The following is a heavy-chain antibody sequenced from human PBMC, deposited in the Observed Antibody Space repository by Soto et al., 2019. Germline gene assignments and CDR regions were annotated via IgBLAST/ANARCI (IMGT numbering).Heavy chain of an antibody. CDR3: AKDLFQGAYYYGMDV. CDR1: GFAFSDYY. D-gene: IGHD3-16*01. J-gene: IGHJ6*02. Sequence: GGSLRLSCAASGFAFSDYYMSWIRQAPGKGLEWVSYISSSGSTIYYADSVKGRFTISRDNAKNTLYLQMNSLRAEDTAVYYCAKDLFQGAYYYGMDVWGQGTTVTVSS. V-gene: IGHV3-11*01. CDR2: ISSSGSTI.